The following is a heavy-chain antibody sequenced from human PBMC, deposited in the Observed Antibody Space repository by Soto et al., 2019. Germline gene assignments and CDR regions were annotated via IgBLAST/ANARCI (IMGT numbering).Heavy chain of an antibody. J-gene: IGHJ6*02. CDR3: ARSSYYDSSVRGGYDYYYGMDV. CDR2: IIPIFGTE. CDR1: GGTFSSYA. Sequence: QVQLVQSGAEVKKPGSSVKVSCKASGGTFSSYAISWVRQAPGQGLEWMGGIIPIFGTENYAQKCQGRVTITADESTSTAYMEMSSLRSEDTAVYYCARSSYYDSSVRGGYDYYYGMDVWGQGPTVTVSS. D-gene: IGHD3-22*01. V-gene: IGHV1-69*01.